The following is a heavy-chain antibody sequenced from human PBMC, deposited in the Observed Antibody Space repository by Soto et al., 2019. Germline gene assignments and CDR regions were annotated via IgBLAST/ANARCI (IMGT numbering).Heavy chain of an antibody. J-gene: IGHJ4*02. D-gene: IGHD1-26*01. Sequence: QVQLVQSGAEVKKPGSSVQVSCKTSGGTCSTYSIVWVRQAPGEGLEWMGGIIPSFGKANYAQKFQDRVTIPADKSTNPAFMELSSLKSEDTAMYDCASSSGNNYGVGTKYYVDYWGQGTLGTVS. V-gene: IGHV1-69*06. CDR3: ASSSGNNYGVGTKYYVDY. CDR1: GGTCSTYS. CDR2: IIPSFGKA.